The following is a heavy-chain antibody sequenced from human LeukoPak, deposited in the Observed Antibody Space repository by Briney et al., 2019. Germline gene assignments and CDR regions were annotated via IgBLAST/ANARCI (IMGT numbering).Heavy chain of an antibody. D-gene: IGHD2-15*01. CDR2: IKQDGSET. CDR3: ARDRRVAPTVVVAATGWFDP. V-gene: IGHV3-7*05. J-gene: IGHJ5*02. Sequence: GGSLRLSCAASGFTFSAYWMNWVRQAPGKGLEWVANIKQDGSETDYVDSVKGRFTISRDNAKNSLYLQMNSLRAEDTAVYYCARDRRVAPTVVVAATGWFDPWGQGTLVTVSS. CDR1: GFTFSAYW.